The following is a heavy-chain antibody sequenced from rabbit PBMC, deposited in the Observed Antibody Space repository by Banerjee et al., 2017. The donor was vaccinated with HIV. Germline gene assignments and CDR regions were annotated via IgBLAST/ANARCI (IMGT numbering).Heavy chain of an antibody. CDR1: GFSFDGSYD. Sequence: QQQLVESGGGLVKPGGTLTLTCTASGFSFDGSYDICWVRQAPGKGLEWIGCIYTGSGDYIYFEDWAKGRFTFSKTSSTTVTLQMTSLTAADTATYFCVRYIINSGHNLWGPGTLVTVS. V-gene: IGHV1S45*01. CDR2: IYTGSGDYI. J-gene: IGHJ4*01. CDR3: VRYIINSGHNL. D-gene: IGHD1-1*01.